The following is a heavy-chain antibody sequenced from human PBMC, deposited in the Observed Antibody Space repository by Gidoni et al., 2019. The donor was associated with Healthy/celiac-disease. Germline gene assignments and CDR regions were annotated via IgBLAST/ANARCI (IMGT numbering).Heavy chain of an antibody. V-gene: IGHV3-21*01. CDR1: GFPCSSYS. CDR3: ARAIRVTTPFDY. J-gene: IGHJ4*02. CDR2: ISSSSSYI. D-gene: IGHD4-17*01. Sequence: EVQLVESGGGLVKPGGSLRLSCAASGFPCSSYSMNWVRQAPGKGLEWVSSISSSSSYIYYADSGKGRFTISRDNAKNSRYLQMNSLRAEDTAVYYCARAIRVTTPFDYWGQGTLVTVSS.